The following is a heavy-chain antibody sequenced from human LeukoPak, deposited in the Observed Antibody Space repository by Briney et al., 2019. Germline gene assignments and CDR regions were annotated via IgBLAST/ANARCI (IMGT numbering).Heavy chain of an antibody. CDR3: ARDLGGYSSS. D-gene: IGHD6-13*01. Sequence: ASVKVSCKASGYTFISYGITWVRQAPGQGLEWMGWTSAYNGNTNYAQNLQGRVTMTADTSTSTAYMEVRSLRSDDTAVYYCARDLGGYSSSWGQGTLVIVSS. J-gene: IGHJ1*01. V-gene: IGHV1-18*01. CDR1: GYTFISYG. CDR2: TSAYNGNT.